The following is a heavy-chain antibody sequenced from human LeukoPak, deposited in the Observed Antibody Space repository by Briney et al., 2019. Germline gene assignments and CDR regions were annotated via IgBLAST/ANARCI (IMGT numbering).Heavy chain of an antibody. CDR3: ARDRTMVRGVPAFNY. Sequence: GGSLRLSCAASGFTVSSNYMSWVRQAPGKGLEWVSVIYSGGSTYYVDSVKGRFTISRDNSKNTLYLQMNSLRAEDTAVYYCARDRTMVRGVPAFNYWGQGTLVTVSS. CDR2: IYSGGST. CDR1: GFTVSSNY. D-gene: IGHD3-10*01. J-gene: IGHJ4*02. V-gene: IGHV3-66*01.